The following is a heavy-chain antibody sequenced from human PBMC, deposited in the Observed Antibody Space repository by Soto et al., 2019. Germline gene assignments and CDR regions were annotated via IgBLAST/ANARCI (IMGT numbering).Heavy chain of an antibody. J-gene: IGHJ4*02. CDR1: GITFESRA. CDR2: ITDTGGDT. V-gene: IGHV3-23*01. CDR3: ARGSTDSYPGSRIFDF. D-gene: IGHD3-10*01. Sequence: GGSLRLSCVASGITFESRAMSWVRQAPGEGLEWVSTITDTGGDTKYADSVRGRFTMSRDNSKKTLYLQMNSLRVEDSALYYCARGSTDSYPGSRIFDFWGRGTLVTVSS.